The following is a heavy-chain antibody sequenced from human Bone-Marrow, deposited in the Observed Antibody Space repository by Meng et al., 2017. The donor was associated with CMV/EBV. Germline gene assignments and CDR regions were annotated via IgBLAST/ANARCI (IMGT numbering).Heavy chain of an antibody. CDR2: IYSGGSST. D-gene: IGHD1-20*01. J-gene: IGHJ4*02. Sequence: GESLKISCAASGFTFSSYAMSWVRQAPGKGLEWVSVIYSGGSSTYYADSVKGRFTISRDNSKNTLYLQMNSLRAEDTAVYYCAKEGAGLTGNFDYWGQGTLVTFSS. V-gene: IGHV3-23*03. CDR1: GFTFSSYA. CDR3: AKEGAGLTGNFDY.